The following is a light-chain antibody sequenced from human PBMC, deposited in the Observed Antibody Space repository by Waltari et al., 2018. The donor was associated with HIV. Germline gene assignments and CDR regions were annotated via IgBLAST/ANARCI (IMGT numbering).Light chain of an antibody. Sequence: QSALTQPASVSGSPGQSITISCTGTSFDIYGYNFVSWFQHHPGKAPKVIIYEVSNRPSGVSDRFSGSKSGNTASLTISVLQPEDEAEYFCISYISSSSPVFGGGTKLTVL. V-gene: IGLV2-14*01. CDR1: SFDIYGYNF. J-gene: IGLJ3*02. CDR2: EVS. CDR3: ISYISSSSPV.